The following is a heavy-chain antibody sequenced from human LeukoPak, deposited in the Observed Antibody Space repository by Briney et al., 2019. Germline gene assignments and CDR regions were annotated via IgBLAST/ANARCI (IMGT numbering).Heavy chain of an antibody. Sequence: GGSLRLSCAASGFTFSVFYMSWMRQPPGKGLEWVSYISSSGYTNYADSVKGRFTISRDNAKHSLYLQMNSLRAEDTAVYYCAREQASGGSDYWGQGTLVTVSS. CDR3: AREQASGGSDY. V-gene: IGHV3-11*06. CDR2: ISSSGYT. CDR1: GFTFSVFY. D-gene: IGHD5-12*01. J-gene: IGHJ4*02.